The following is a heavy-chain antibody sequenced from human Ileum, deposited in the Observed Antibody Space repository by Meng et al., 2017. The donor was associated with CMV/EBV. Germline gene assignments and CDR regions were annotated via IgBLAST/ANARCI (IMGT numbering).Heavy chain of an antibody. CDR1: GGTFNNYA. Sequence: SVKVSCKASGGTFNNYAINWVRQAPGQGLEWMGGIIPISGTPNYAQKFQGRVSITVDVSTRTAYMELSSLRSEDTAVYYYAKTPWGFPIDNWGQGTMVTVSS. D-gene: IGHD7-27*01. J-gene: IGHJ3*02. CDR2: IIPISGTP. CDR3: AKTPWGFPIDN. V-gene: IGHV1-69*13.